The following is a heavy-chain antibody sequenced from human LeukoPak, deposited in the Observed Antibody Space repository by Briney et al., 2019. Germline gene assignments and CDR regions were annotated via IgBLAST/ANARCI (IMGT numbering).Heavy chain of an antibody. CDR3: ARGRDDILTGYSTAFDY. CDR2: IYHSGST. J-gene: IGHJ4*02. D-gene: IGHD3-9*01. Sequence: PSETLPLTCAVSGGSISSGGYSWSWIRQPPGKGLEWIGYIYHSGSTYYNPSLKSRVTISVDRSKNQFSLKLSSVTAADTAVYYCARGRDDILTGYSTAFDYWGQGTLVTVSS. CDR1: GGSISSGGYS. V-gene: IGHV4-30-2*01.